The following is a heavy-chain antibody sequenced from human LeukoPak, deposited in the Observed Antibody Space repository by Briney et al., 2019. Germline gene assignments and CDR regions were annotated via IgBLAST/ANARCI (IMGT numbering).Heavy chain of an antibody. V-gene: IGHV4-30-2*01. CDR2: IYHSGST. J-gene: IGHJ4*02. CDR3: ARVVGATTGFWNY. D-gene: IGHD1-26*01. CDR1: GGSISSGGYY. Sequence: SQTLSLTCTVSGGSISSGGYYWSWIRQPPGKGLEWIGYIYHSGSTYYNPSLKSRVTISVDTSKNQFSLKLSSVTAADTAVYYCARVVGATTGFWNYWGQGTLVTVSS.